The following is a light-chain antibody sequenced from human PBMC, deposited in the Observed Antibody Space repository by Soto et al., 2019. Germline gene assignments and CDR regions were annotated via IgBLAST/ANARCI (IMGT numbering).Light chain of an antibody. CDR2: TDN. CDR3: AAWDGSLNAYV. CDR1: SSNIGSNA. Sequence: QSVLTQPPSASGTPGQRVTISCSGSSSNIGSNAVNWYQQFPGTAPKLLIYTDNQRPSGVPGRFSGSKSGTSASLAISGLQSEDEADYFCAAWDGSLNAYVFGTGTKVTVL. J-gene: IGLJ1*01. V-gene: IGLV1-44*01.